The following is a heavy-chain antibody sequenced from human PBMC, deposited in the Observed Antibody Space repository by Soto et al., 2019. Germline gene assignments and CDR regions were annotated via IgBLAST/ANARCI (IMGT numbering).Heavy chain of an antibody. CDR1: GDSVTGVSDY. J-gene: IGHJ6*02. CDR3: GRGVGFGYCYYHMDL. Sequence: SETLSLTCTVSGDSVTGVSDYWSWIRQPPGKGLEWIGYIYYSGSADYNPSLGRRVTISIDTSKNQFSLKLTSVTAADTAVYSCGRGVGFGYCYYHMDLCGQGTTVTVSS. D-gene: IGHD5-18*01. V-gene: IGHV4-61*01. CDR2: IYYSGSA.